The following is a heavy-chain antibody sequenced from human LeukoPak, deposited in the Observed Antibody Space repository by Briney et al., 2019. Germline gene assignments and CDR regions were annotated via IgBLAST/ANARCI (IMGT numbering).Heavy chain of an antibody. CDR1: GESLNRHY. CDR2: GDNTGGT. D-gene: IGHD3-9*01. Sequence: TSETLSLTCAVYGESLNRHYWSWIRQPPGKGLEWIGEGDNTGGTKFNPSLKGRVTISADTSNNQFSLKLTSVTAADTAVYYCARGRVVGLGAGTILTGYPPFDYWGQGTLVTVSS. CDR3: ARGRVVGLGAGTILTGYPPFDY. J-gene: IGHJ4*02. V-gene: IGHV4-34*01.